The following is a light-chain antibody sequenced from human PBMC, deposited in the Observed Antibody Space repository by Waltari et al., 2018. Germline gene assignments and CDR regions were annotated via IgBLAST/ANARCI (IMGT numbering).Light chain of an antibody. CDR1: SSDVGGYNY. CDR2: DVS. V-gene: IGLV2-14*03. Sequence: QSALTQPASVSGSPGQSITISCTGTSSDVGGYNYVPWYQQHPAKPPKLMIYDVSNRPSGVSNRFSGSKSGNTASLTISGLQAEDEADYYCSSYTSSSTVLFGGGTKLTVL. J-gene: IGLJ2*01. CDR3: SSYTSSSTVL.